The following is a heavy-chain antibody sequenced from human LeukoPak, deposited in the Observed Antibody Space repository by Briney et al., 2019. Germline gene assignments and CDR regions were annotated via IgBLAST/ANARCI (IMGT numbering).Heavy chain of an antibody. V-gene: IGHV1-69*13. D-gene: IGHD2-15*01. CDR3: AREYCSGGSCYRRFDY. Sequence: GASVKVSCKASGGTFSSYAISWVRQAPGQGLEWMGGIIPIFGTANYAQKFQGRVTITADESTSTAYMELSSLRSEDTAVYYCAREYCSGGSCYRRFDYWGQGTLVTVSS. CDR1: GGTFSSYA. CDR2: IIPIFGTA. J-gene: IGHJ4*02.